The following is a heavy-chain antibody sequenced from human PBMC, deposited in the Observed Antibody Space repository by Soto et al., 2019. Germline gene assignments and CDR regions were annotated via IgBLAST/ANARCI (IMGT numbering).Heavy chain of an antibody. D-gene: IGHD3-10*01. CDR3: ASSWFGELLFDY. CDR2: IYYSGST. Sequence: QVQLQESGPGLVKPSETLSLTCTVSGGSISSYYWSWIRQPPGKGLEWIGYIYYSGSTNYSPSLRSRVTISVDTSKNQFSLKLSSVTAADTAVYYCASSWFGELLFDYWGQGSLVTVSS. J-gene: IGHJ4*02. V-gene: IGHV4-59*08. CDR1: GGSISSYY.